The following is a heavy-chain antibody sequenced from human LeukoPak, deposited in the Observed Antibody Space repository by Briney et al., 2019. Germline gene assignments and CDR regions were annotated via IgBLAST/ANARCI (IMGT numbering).Heavy chain of an antibody. CDR1: GGSISNYY. D-gene: IGHD3-3*01. J-gene: IGHJ5*02. CDR2: IYYSGST. CDR3: ARYTIFEFDP. Sequence: SETLSLTCSVSGGSISNYYWSWIRQPPGKGLEWIGYIYYSGSTNYNPSLKSRVTISVDTSKNQFSLKLSSVTAADTAVYYCARYTIFEFDPWGQGTLVTVSS. V-gene: IGHV4-59*01.